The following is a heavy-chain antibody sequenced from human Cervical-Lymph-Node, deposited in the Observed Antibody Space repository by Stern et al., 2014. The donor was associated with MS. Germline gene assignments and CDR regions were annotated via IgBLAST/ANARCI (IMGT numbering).Heavy chain of an antibody. D-gene: IGHD5/OR15-5a*01. CDR1: GGTFSTYS. CDR3: ATDLLRDIISPY. CDR2: IIPVFGAT. V-gene: IGHV1-69*01. J-gene: IGHJ4*02. Sequence: QVQLVQSGADVKKPGSSVKVSCKASGGTFSTYSFTWVRQAPGQGLEWMGGIIPVFGATNYAQKFQGRVTMTADESTSTVYMELSSLRTEDTAVYYCATDLLRDIISPYWGQGTLVTVPS.